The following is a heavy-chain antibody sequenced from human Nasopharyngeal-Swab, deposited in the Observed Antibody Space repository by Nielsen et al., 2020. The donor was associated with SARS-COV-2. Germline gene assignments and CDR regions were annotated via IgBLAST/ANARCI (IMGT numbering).Heavy chain of an antibody. V-gene: IGHV4-4*02. CDR1: GGPISSSNW. CDR3: ARLGVVGATDI. J-gene: IGHJ3*02. D-gene: IGHD1-26*01. Sequence: SEPLSLTCAASGGPISSSNWRRWVRQPAGKGLEWIGEIYHSGSTNYNPSLKSRVTISVDKSKNQFSLKLSSVTAADTAVYYCARLGVVGATDIWGQGTMVTVSS. CDR2: IYHSGST.